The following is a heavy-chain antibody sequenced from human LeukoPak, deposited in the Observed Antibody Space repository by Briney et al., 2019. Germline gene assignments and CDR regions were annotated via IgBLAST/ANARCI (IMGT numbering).Heavy chain of an antibody. CDR1: GFTFSGYN. D-gene: IGHD6-25*01. CDR2: ISGSTNTM. V-gene: IGHV3-48*02. CDR3: ARGLITATTPALDY. Sequence: GGSLRLSCAASGFTFSGYNMNWVRQAPGKGLEWVSYISGSTNTMYYADSVGGRFTISRDNAKNSLSLQMNSLRDEDTAVYYCARGLITATTPALDYWGQGTLVTVSS. J-gene: IGHJ4*02.